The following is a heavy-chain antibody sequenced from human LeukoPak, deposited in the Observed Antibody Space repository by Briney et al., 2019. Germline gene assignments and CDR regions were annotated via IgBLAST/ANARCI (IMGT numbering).Heavy chain of an antibody. D-gene: IGHD3-10*01. CDR2: ISGSGGST. CDR1: GFTFSSYA. V-gene: IGHV3-23*01. Sequence: GGSLRLSCAASGFTFSSYARSWVRQAPGKGLEWVSAISGSGGSTYYADSVKGRFTISRDNSKNTLYLQMNSLRAEDTAVYYCAKDQDYYSSGSQWWGQGTLVTVSS. CDR3: AKDQDYYSSGSQW. J-gene: IGHJ4*02.